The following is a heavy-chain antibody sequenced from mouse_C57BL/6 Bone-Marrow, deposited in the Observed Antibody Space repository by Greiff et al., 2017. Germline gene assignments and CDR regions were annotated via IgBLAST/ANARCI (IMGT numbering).Heavy chain of an antibody. CDR2: IDPETGGT. V-gene: IGHV1-15*01. J-gene: IGHJ4*01. Sequence: VQLVESGAELVRPGASVTLSCKASGYTFTDYEMHWVKQTPVHGLEWIGAIDPETGGTAYNQKFKGKAILTADKSSSTAYMELRSLSSEDSAVYYCRSGNYGGFDYWGQGTSVTVSS. CDR3: RSGNYGGFDY. CDR1: GYTFTDYE. D-gene: IGHD2-1*01.